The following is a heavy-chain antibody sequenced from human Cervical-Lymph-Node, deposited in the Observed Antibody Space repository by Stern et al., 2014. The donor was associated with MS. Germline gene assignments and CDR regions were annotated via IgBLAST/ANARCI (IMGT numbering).Heavy chain of an antibody. CDR3: ARDLAGDGDLSRDS. J-gene: IGHJ4*02. CDR1: EYTITGYY. Sequence: QVQLVQSGAEVKKPGASVKVSCKASEYTITGYYIHWVRQAPGQGLEWMGWINANSGATKYAQNFQGRFTMTRDTSINTAHMELSGLRVDDTAVYYCARDLAGDGDLSRDSWGQGTLVTVSS. CDR2: INANSGAT. D-gene: IGHD7-27*01. V-gene: IGHV1-2*02.